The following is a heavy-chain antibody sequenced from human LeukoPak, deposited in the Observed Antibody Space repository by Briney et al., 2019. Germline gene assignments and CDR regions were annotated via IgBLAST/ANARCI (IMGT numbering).Heavy chain of an antibody. CDR2: ISGSGGST. J-gene: IGHJ4*02. V-gene: IGHV3-23*01. Sequence: GALRLSCAASGFTFSSYAMSWVRQAPGKGLEWVSAISGSGGSTYYADSVKGRFTISRDKSKNTLYLEMNSLRDEDTAVYYCASGSGSFFEWGQGSLVSVSS. CDR1: GFTFSSYA. D-gene: IGHD3-10*01. CDR3: ASGSGSFFE.